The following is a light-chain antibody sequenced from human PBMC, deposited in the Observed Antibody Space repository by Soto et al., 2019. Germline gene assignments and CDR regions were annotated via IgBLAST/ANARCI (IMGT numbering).Light chain of an antibody. CDR3: AAWDDSLNGEEGYV. CDR2: GND. CDR1: SSNIGSNT. J-gene: IGLJ1*01. Sequence: QSVLTQPPSASGTPGQRFTIYCSGSSSNIGSNTVNWYQQVPGTAPKLLIYGNDQRPSGVPDRFSGSKSGTSASLAISGLQSEDEADYYCAAWDDSLNGEEGYVFGTGTKLTVL. V-gene: IGLV1-44*01.